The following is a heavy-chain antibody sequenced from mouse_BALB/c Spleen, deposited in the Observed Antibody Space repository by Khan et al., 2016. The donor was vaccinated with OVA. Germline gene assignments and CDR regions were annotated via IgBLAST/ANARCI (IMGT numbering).Heavy chain of an antibody. CDR1: GYTFTNFW. CDR3: ARGGAMRSTGGHVDL. Sequence: QVQLQESGTELVRPGPSVKMSCKAAGYTFTNFWIGWVKQSPGHGLEWLGDIYPGGGYTNYNEKFTGKATLTANTSSNTAYKQHSSRTVEVYAICYCARGGAMRSTGGHVDLWGQGTTLTVSS. J-gene: IGHJ2*01. CDR2: IYPGGGYT. V-gene: IGHV1-63*02. D-gene: IGHD3-1*01.